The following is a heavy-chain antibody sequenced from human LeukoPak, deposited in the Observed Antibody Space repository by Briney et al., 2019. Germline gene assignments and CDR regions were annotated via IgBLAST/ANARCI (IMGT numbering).Heavy chain of an antibody. CDR2: INHSGST. V-gene: IGHV4-34*01. D-gene: IGHD3-10*01. J-gene: IGHJ4*02. Sequence: SETLSLTCTVSGGSISSYYWSWIRQPPGKGLEWIGEINHSGSTNYNPSLKSRVTISVDTSKNQFSLKLSSVTAADTAVYYCATNPYGSGSSNFDYWGQGTLVTVSS. CDR3: ATNPYGSGSSNFDY. CDR1: GGSISSYY.